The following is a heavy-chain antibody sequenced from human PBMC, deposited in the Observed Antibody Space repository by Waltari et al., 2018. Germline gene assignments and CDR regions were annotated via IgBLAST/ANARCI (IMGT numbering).Heavy chain of an antibody. D-gene: IGHD1-26*01. CDR1: VFPFSIYK. Sequence: EIQLVESGGGLVKPGGALRLSCAASVFPFSIYKMSWVRQAPGKGLEWVSSIGSGTSYIYYADSVKGRFTISRDNAKNSLYLQMNSLKVEDTAVYYCARAWDDFDYWGQGALVTVSS. CDR2: IGSGTSYI. CDR3: ARAWDDFDY. V-gene: IGHV3-21*02. J-gene: IGHJ4*02.